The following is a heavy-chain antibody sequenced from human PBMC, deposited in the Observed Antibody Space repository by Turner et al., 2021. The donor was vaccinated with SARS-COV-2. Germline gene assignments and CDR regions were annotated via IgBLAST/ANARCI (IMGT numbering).Heavy chain of an antibody. J-gene: IGHJ6*02. CDR2: SCYSGST. D-gene: IGHD2-2*01. V-gene: IGHV4-39*01. CDR1: GGSISSSSYY. CDR3: ARQRLVVVPAAIINGMDV. Sequence: QLQLQESGPGLVKPSETLSLTCTVSGGSISSSSYYWGWIRQPPGKGLEWIGSSCYSGSTYYNPSLKSRVTISVDTSKNQFSLKRSSVTAADTAVYYCARQRLVVVPAAIINGMDVWGQGTTVTVSS.